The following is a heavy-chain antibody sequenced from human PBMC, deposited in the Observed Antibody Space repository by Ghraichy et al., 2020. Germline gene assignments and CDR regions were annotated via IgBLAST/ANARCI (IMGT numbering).Heavy chain of an antibody. CDR2: IYYSGTT. J-gene: IGHJ4*02. Sequence: GSLRLSCTVSGGSISSRGYYWGWIRQPPGKGLESIGSIYYSGTTYYNPSLKSRVTMSVDTSKNQFSPRLTSLTAADTAVYYCARLPDPYYYGSGSYPPYYCDYWGQGTLVTVSS. V-gene: IGHV4-39*01. CDR1: GGSISSRGYY. D-gene: IGHD3-10*01. CDR3: ARLPDPYYYGSGSYPPYYCDY.